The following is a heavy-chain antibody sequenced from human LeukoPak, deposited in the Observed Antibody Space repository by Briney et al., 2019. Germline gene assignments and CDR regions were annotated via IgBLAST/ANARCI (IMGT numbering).Heavy chain of an antibody. D-gene: IGHD6-13*01. CDR1: GFTFSSYG. Sequence: GGSLRLSCAASGFTFSSYGMHWVRQAPGKGLEWVAFIRFDGSNKYYAASVKGRFTISRDNSKNTLSLQMNSLRAEDTAVYYCAKDRGSWVPESGWGQGTLVTVSS. V-gene: IGHV3-30*02. CDR3: AKDRGSWVPESG. J-gene: IGHJ4*02. CDR2: IRFDGSNK.